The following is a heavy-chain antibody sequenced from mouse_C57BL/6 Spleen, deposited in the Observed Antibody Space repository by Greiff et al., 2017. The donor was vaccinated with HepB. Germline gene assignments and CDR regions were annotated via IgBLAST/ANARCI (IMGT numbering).Heavy chain of an antibody. D-gene: IGHD1-1*01. J-gene: IGHJ1*03. CDR3: ARLYYGSSYVGHWYFDV. Sequence: EVQLQQSGPELVKPGASVKIPCKASGYTFTDYNMDWVKQSHGKSLEWIGDINPNNGGTIYNQKFKGKATLTVDKSSSTAYMELRSLTSEDTAVYCCARLYYGSSYVGHWYFDVWGTGTTVTVSS. CDR1: GYTFTDYN. CDR2: INPNNGGT. V-gene: IGHV1-18*01.